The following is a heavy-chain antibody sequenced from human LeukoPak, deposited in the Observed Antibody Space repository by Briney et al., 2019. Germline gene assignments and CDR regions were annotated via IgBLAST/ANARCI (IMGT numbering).Heavy chain of an antibody. D-gene: IGHD2-15*01. J-gene: IGHJ4*02. Sequence: ASVKVSCKASGGTFSSYAISWVRQAPGQGLEWMGGIIPIFGTANYAQKFQGRVTITADESTSTAYMELSSLRSEDTAVYCCARSRMGGVAVAFFDYWGQGTLVTVSS. V-gene: IGHV1-69*13. CDR1: GGTFSSYA. CDR2: IIPIFGTA. CDR3: ARSRMGGVAVAFFDY.